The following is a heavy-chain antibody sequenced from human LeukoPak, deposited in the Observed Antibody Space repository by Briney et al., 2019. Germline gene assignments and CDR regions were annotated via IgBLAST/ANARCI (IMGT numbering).Heavy chain of an antibody. CDR1: GFTFSSYW. D-gene: IGHD6-6*01. CDR3: AKGRRRGQLELYYFDF. CDR2: IKPGGSDQ. Sequence: GGSLRLSCAASGFTFSSYWMSWVRQAPGKGLEWVANIKPGGSDQYYVDSVKGRFTISRDNAKNSLYLQMNSLRAEDTAVYYCAKGRRRGQLELYYFDFWGQGTLVTVSS. V-gene: IGHV3-7*03. J-gene: IGHJ4*02.